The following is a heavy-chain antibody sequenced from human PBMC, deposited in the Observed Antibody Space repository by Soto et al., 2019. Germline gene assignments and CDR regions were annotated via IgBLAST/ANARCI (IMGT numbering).Heavy chain of an antibody. V-gene: IGHV4-30-2*01. CDR2: MYHSGTF. CDR3: XXXXXXXXSGNYNNLMFDA. CDR1: GGSIGGVXYX. Sequence: QLQLQESGSGLVKTSQTLSLTCAVSGGSIGGVXYXXSWIRQPPGGGLEWIGYMYHSGTFLKSPSLKTRLTMSLDMSKNQFSLTXNSMXXXDTXXXXCXXXXXXXXSGNYNNLMFDAWGQGIQVTVSS. J-gene: IGHJ5*02. D-gene: IGHD3-9*01.